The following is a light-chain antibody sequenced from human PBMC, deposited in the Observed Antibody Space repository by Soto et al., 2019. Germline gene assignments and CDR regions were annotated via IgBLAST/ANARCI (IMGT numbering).Light chain of an antibody. J-gene: IGKJ4*01. CDR2: DAS. CDR1: QSVSAF. V-gene: IGKV3-11*01. CDR3: QQRSSWPPSLA. Sequence: EIVLTQSPATLSLSPGDTATLSCRASQSVSAFLAWYQQKPGQAPRLLIYDASNRATGIPARFSGSGSGTDVTLTISSLEPDDFAVYYWQQRSSWPPSLAFGGGTKVEI.